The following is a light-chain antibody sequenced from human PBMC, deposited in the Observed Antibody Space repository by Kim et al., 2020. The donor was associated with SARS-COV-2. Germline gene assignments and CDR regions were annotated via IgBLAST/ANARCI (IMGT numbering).Light chain of an antibody. J-gene: IGKJ5*01. CDR2: DTS. CDR1: QSVSGL. V-gene: IGKV3-11*01. Sequence: EVVLTQSPATLSLSPGERATLSCRASQSVSGLLAWYQQRPGQAPRLVIHDTSIRAAGIPVRFSGSGSETDYTLTISSLEPEDFALYYCQQRDNWPITFGQGTRLEIK. CDR3: QQRDNWPIT.